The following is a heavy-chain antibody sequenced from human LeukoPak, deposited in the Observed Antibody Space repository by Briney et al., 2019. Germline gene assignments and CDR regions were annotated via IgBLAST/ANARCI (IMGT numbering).Heavy chain of an antibody. CDR2: ISYSGDT. D-gene: IGHD3-22*01. V-gene: IGHV4-39*01. J-gene: IGHJ4*02. CDR3: ARQPHYYDTSAYYPSHFDY. CDR1: GGPITSNSHY. Sequence: SETLSLTCTVSGGPITSNSHYWGWIRQPPGKGLEWIGSISYSGDTHYNPSLKSRVTLSVDTSKSQFSLNLSSLAAADTAVFYCARQPHYYDTSAYYPSHFDYWGLGTLVTVAS.